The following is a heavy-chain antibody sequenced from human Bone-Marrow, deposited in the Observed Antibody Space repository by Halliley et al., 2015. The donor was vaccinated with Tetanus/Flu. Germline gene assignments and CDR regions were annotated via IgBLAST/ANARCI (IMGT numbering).Heavy chain of an antibody. J-gene: IGHJ4*02. Sequence: TASGFSFSSYTMHWVRQAPGKGLEWVSSITSSENYIYYADSVKGRFTISRDNAKSSVSLQMNSLRAEDTAVYYCARRPSDFGPTSNYWGQGTLVTVSS. CDR2: ITSSENYI. CDR3: ARRPSDFGPTSNY. CDR1: GFSFSSYT. D-gene: IGHD4-17*01. V-gene: IGHV3-21*01.